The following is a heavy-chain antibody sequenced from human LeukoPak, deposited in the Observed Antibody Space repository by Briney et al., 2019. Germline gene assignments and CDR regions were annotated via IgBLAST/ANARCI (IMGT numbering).Heavy chain of an antibody. J-gene: IGHJ4*02. Sequence: GGSLRLSCAASGFTVSSNYMSWVRQAPGKGLEWVAVISYDGSDKFYADSVKGRFTISRDNSKNTLYLQINSLRTEDTAVYYCAKNRVVFNLNYAYYFDYWGQGTLVTVSS. CDR2: ISYDGSDK. D-gene: IGHD1-7*01. CDR1: GFTVSSNY. V-gene: IGHV3-30*18. CDR3: AKNRVVFNLNYAYYFDY.